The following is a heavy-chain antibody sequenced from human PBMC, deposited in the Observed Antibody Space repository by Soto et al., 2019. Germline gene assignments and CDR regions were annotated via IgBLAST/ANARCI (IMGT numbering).Heavy chain of an antibody. D-gene: IGHD2-2*01. CDR1: GFTFSSYA. V-gene: IGHV3-23*01. CDR3: AKPTENCSSTSCYLIFDY. Sequence: GSLRLSCAASGFTFSSYAMSWVRQAPGKGLEWVSAISGSGGSTYYADSVKGRFTISRDNSKNTLYLQMNSLRAEDTAVYFCAKPTENCSSTSCYLIFDYWGQGTLVTVSS. CDR2: ISGSGGST. J-gene: IGHJ4*02.